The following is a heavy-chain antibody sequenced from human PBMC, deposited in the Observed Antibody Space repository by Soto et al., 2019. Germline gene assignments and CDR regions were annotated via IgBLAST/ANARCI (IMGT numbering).Heavy chain of an antibody. CDR1: GYTFTSYG. J-gene: IGHJ5*02. CDR2: ISAYNGNT. V-gene: IGHV1-18*01. CDR3: ARVTQKYCSSTSCYSWFDP. Sequence: ASVKVSCKASGYTFTSYGISWVRQAPGQGLEWMGWISAYNGNTNYAQKLQGRVTMTTDTSTSTAYMELRSLRSDDTAVYYCARVTQKYCSSTSCYSWFDPWGQGTLVTVSS. D-gene: IGHD2-2*02.